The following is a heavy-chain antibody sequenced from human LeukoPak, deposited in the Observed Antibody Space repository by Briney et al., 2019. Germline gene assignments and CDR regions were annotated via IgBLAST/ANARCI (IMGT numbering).Heavy chain of an antibody. Sequence: EASVKVSCKASGYTFTSYYMHWVRQAPGRGLEWMGIINPSGGNTSYAQKFQGRVTMTRDTSTSTVYMELSSLRSEDTAVYYCAKDWNFYGSGSYLIDYWGQGTLVTVSS. J-gene: IGHJ4*02. D-gene: IGHD3-10*01. CDR1: GYTFTSYY. CDR3: AKDWNFYGSGSYLIDY. V-gene: IGHV1-46*01. CDR2: INPSGGNT.